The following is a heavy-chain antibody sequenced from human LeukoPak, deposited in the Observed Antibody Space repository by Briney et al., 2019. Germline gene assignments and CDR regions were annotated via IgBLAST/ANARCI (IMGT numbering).Heavy chain of an antibody. CDR1: GYTLTELS. CDR3: ATPWKNIVQRAYDYGDLLFDY. Sequence: ASVKVSCKVSGYTLTELSMHWVRQATGKGLEWMGGFDPEDGETIYAQKFQGRVTMTEDTSTDTAYMELSSLRSEDTAVYYCATPWKNIVQRAYDYGDLLFDYWGQGTLVTVSS. J-gene: IGHJ4*02. D-gene: IGHD4-17*01. V-gene: IGHV1-24*01. CDR2: FDPEDGET.